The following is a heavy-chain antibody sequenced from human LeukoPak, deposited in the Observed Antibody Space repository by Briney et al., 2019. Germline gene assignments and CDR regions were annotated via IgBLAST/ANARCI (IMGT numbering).Heavy chain of an antibody. V-gene: IGHV3-21*01. D-gene: IGHD3-22*01. Sequence: GGSLRLSCAASGFTFSSYSMNWVRQAPGKGLEWVSPMTSSSRCIYYADSVKGGFTISRDNAKNSLYLQMNSLRAEDTAVYYCARQGSYYPADFDYWGQGTLVTVSS. CDR2: MTSSSRCI. CDR3: ARQGSYYPADFDY. CDR1: GFTFSSYS. J-gene: IGHJ4*02.